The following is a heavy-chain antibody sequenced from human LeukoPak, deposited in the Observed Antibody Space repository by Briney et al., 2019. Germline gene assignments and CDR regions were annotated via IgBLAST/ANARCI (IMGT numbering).Heavy chain of an antibody. CDR3: ARVVVPAARGFDP. D-gene: IGHD2-2*01. CDR1: GLTVSSNY. V-gene: IGHV3-53*04. CDR2: IYSGGST. Sequence: GGSLRLSCAASGLTVSSNYMSWVRQAPGKGLEWVSVIYSGGSTYYADSVKGRFTISRHNSKNTLYLQMNSLRAEDTAVYYCARVVVPAARGFDPWGQGTLVTVSS. J-gene: IGHJ5*02.